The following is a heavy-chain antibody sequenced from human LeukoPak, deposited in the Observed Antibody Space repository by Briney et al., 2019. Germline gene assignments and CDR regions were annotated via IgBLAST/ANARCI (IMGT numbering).Heavy chain of an antibody. CDR1: GGTFSSYA. J-gene: IGHJ4*02. V-gene: IGHV1-18*01. CDR3: ARERGYCSSTSCYRYFDY. CDR2: ISAYNGNT. D-gene: IGHD2-2*01. Sequence: ASVKVSCKASGGTFSSYAISWVRQAPGQGLEWMGWISAYNGNTNYAQKLQGRVTMTTDTSTSTAYMELRSLRSDDTAVYYCARERGYCSSTSCYRYFDYWGQGTLVTVSS.